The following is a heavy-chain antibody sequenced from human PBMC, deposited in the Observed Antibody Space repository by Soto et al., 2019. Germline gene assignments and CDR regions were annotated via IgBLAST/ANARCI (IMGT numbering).Heavy chain of an antibody. V-gene: IGHV3-23*01. D-gene: IGHD3-10*01. Sequence: SGGSLRLSCAASGFTFSTYVMSWVRQAPGRGLEWVSDISGSGGSTYYADAVKGRFTISRDNSKNTLYLQMDSLRAEDTAVYYCAKEGVAYYYYMDVWGKGTTVTVSS. CDR3: AKEGVAYYYYMDV. CDR1: GFTFSTYV. CDR2: ISGSGGST. J-gene: IGHJ6*03.